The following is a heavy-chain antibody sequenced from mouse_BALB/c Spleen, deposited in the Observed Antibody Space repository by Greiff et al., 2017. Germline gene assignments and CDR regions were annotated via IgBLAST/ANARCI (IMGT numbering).Heavy chain of an antibody. CDR3: ARHGGYGSSYFDY. V-gene: IGHV5-12-2*01. Sequence: EVQVVESGGGLVQPGGSLKLSCAASGFTFSSYTMSWVRQTPEKRLEWVAYISNGGGSTYYPDTVKGRFTISRDNAKNTLYLQMSSLKSEDTAMYYCARHGGYGSSYFDYWGQGTTLTVSS. J-gene: IGHJ2*01. D-gene: IGHD1-1*01. CDR1: GFTFSSYT. CDR2: ISNGGGST.